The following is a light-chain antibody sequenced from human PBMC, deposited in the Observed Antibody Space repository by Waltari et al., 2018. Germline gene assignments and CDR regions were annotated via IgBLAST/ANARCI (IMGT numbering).Light chain of an antibody. CDR1: QSVNRN. V-gene: IGKV3D-15*01. J-gene: IGKJ2*01. Sequence: AMTQSPATLSLSPGKRATLSCRASQSVNRNLAWYQQKPGQPPRLLIYGVSSRATGIPDRFTGSGSGMEFTLTISSLEPEDVGIYHCQQSIQWPYTFGQGTKVEIK. CDR3: QQSIQWPYT. CDR2: GVS.